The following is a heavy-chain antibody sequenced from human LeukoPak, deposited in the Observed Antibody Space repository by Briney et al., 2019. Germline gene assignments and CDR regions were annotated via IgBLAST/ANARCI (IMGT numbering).Heavy chain of an antibody. CDR3: ARGGGLDV. CDR2: ISYDGSNK. D-gene: IGHD3-16*01. J-gene: IGHJ6*02. Sequence: GRSLRLSCAASGFTFSSYGMHRVRQAPGKGLEWVAVISYDGSNKYYADSVKGRFTISRDNSENTLYLQMNSLRAEDTAVYFCARGGGLDVWGQGATVTVSS. CDR1: GFTFSSYG. V-gene: IGHV3-30*03.